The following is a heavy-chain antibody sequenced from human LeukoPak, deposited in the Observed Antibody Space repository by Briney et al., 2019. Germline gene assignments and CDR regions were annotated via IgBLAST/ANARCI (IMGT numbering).Heavy chain of an antibody. J-gene: IGHJ5*02. CDR1: GGSISSYY. D-gene: IGHD3-3*01. V-gene: IGHV4-4*07. Sequence: SETLSLTCTVSGGSISSYYWSWIRHPAGKGLEWIERIYTSGSTNYNPSLKSRVTMSVDTSKNQFSLKLSSVAAADTAVYYCARVRTPYYDFWSGYYGSWFDPWGQGTLVTVSS. CDR3: ARVRTPYYDFWSGYYGSWFDP. CDR2: IYTSGST.